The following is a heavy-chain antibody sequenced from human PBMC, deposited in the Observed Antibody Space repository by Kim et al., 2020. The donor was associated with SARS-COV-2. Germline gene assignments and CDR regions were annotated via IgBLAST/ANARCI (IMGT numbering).Heavy chain of an antibody. D-gene: IGHD6-19*01. V-gene: IGHV7-4-1*02. Sequence: ASVKVSCKASGYTFTSYAMNWVRQAPGQGLEWMGWINTNTGNPTYAQGFTGRFVFSLDTSVSTAYLQISSLKAEDTAVYYCARDLGEKNSSGWRFDYWGQGTLVTVSS. CDR1: GYTFTSYA. CDR3: ARDLGEKNSSGWRFDY. CDR2: INTNTGNP. J-gene: IGHJ4*02.